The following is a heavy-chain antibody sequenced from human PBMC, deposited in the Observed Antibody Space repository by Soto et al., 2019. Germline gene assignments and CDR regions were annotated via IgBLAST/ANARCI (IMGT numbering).Heavy chain of an antibody. D-gene: IGHD6-19*01. CDR1: GFTFDDYT. CDR2: ISWDGGST. Sequence: GGSLRLSCAASGFTFDDYTMHWVRQAPGKGLEWVSLISWDGGSTYYADSVKGRFTISRDNSKNSLYLQMNSLRTEDTALYYCAKDISVAGRPWYYGMDVWGQGTTVTVSS. V-gene: IGHV3-43*01. CDR3: AKDISVAGRPWYYGMDV. J-gene: IGHJ6*02.